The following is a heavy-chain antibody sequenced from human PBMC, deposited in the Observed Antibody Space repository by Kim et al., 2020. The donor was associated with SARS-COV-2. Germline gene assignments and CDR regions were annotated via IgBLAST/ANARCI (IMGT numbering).Heavy chain of an antibody. J-gene: IGHJ4*02. CDR3: AKGNGDYYFDY. D-gene: IGHD4-17*01. CDR2: IGGSGGYT. Sequence: GGSLRLSCAASGFTFSSYAMSWVRQAPGKGLEWVSAIGGSGGYTYYADSVKGRFTISRDNSKNTLNLQMNSLRAEDTAVYYCAKGNGDYYFDYWGQGTLVTVSS. V-gene: IGHV3-23*01. CDR1: GFTFSSYA.